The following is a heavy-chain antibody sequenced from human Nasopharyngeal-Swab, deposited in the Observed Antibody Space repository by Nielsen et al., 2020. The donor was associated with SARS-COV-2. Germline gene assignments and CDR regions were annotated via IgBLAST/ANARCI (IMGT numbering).Heavy chain of an antibody. CDR1: GFTFSRYW. CDR3: ARDPSSGWYFTELY. J-gene: IGHJ4*02. V-gene: IGHV3-30*03. D-gene: IGHD6-19*01. Sequence: GESLKISWAASGFTFSRYWMHWVRQAPGKGLEWVAVISYDGSNKYYADSVKGRFTISRDNSKNTLYLQMNSLRAEDTAVYYCARDPSSGWYFTELYWGQGTLVTVSS. CDR2: ISYDGSNK.